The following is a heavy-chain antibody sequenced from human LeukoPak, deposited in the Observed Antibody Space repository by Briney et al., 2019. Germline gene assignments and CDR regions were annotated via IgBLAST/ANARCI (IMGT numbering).Heavy chain of an antibody. CDR2: ISDSDDST. J-gene: IGHJ4*02. CDR1: GFTFSSYA. CDR3: AGVLPNEIAAAGSWGLDY. Sequence: GGSLRLSCAASGFTFSSYAMSWVRQAPGKGLEWVSTISDSDDSTYYADSVKGRFTISRDNSKNTLYLQMNSLRAEDTAVYYCAGVLPNEIAAAGSWGLDYWGQGTLVTVSS. D-gene: IGHD6-13*01. V-gene: IGHV3-23*01.